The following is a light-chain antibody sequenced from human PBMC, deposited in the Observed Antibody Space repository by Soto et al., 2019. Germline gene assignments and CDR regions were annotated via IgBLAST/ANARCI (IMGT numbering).Light chain of an antibody. CDR1: QGIRTD. CDR2: GTS. V-gene: IGKV1-17*01. Sequence: DIQMTQSPSSLSASVGDRLTITCRASQGIRTDLVWFQQKPGKAPKRLIYGTSTLHTGVPSRFSGSGSGTEFTLTISSLQPEDFATYYCLQDNSYPRTFGQGTKVDIK. J-gene: IGKJ1*01. CDR3: LQDNSYPRT.